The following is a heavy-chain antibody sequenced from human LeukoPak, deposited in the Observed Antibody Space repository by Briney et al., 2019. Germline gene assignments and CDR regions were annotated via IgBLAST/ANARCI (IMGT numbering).Heavy chain of an antibody. D-gene: IGHD6-13*01. Sequence: ASVKVSCEASGYTFTSYGISWVRQAPGQGLEWMGWISAYNGNTNYAQKLQGRVTMTTDTSTSTAYMELRSLRSDDTAVYYCARFSSSWYYYYGMDVWGQGTTVTVSS. J-gene: IGHJ6*02. CDR1: GYTFTSYG. V-gene: IGHV1-18*01. CDR2: ISAYNGNT. CDR3: ARFSSSWYYYYGMDV.